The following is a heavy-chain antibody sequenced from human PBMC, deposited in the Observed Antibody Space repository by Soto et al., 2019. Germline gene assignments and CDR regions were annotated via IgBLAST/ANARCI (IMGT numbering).Heavy chain of an antibody. CDR3: ARDSGAAGGYNWFDP. J-gene: IGHJ5*02. D-gene: IGHD6-13*01. Sequence: PSETLSLTCTVSGGSISSGGYYWSWIRQHPGKGLEWIGYIYYSGSTYYNPSLKSRVTISVDTSKNQFSLKLSSVTAADTAVYYCARDSGAAGGYNWFDPWGQGTLVTVSS. CDR1: GGSISSGGYY. V-gene: IGHV4-31*03. CDR2: IYYSGST.